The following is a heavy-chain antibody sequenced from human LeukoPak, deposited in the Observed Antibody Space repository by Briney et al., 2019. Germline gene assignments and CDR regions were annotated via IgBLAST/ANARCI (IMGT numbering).Heavy chain of an antibody. D-gene: IGHD2-15*01. CDR2: IKSETDGGTT. Sequence: ETLSLTCGVSGGSVINTNWWTWVRQPPGKGLEWVGRIKSETDGGTTDYAAPVKGRFTISRDDSKNTLYLQMNSLKTEGTAVYYCTAILYCSGGTCYSHWGQGTLVTVSS. CDR1: GGSVINTNW. J-gene: IGHJ4*02. V-gene: IGHV3-15*01. CDR3: TAILYCSGGTCYSH.